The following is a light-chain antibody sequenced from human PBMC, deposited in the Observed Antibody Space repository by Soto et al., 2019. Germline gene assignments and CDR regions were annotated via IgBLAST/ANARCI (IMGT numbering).Light chain of an antibody. CDR2: EVS. V-gene: IGLV2-14*01. CDR3: SSYTSINTYV. CDR1: SSDVGGYNY. Sequence: QSALTQPASVSGSPGQSITISCTGTSSDVGGYNYVSWYQQHPGKAPKLIIYEVSNRPSGVSNRFSGSKSDNTASLTISGLQAEDEADYYCSSYTSINTYVFGTGTKLTVL. J-gene: IGLJ1*01.